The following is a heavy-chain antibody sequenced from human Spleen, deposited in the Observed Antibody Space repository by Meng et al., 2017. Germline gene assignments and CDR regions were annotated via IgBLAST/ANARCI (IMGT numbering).Heavy chain of an antibody. CDR2: INHSGST. V-gene: IGHV4-34*01. CDR1: GGSFSGYY. Sequence: SQTLSLTCAVYGGSFSGYYWSWIRQPPGKGLEWIGEINHSGSTNYNPSLKSRVTISVDTSKNHFSLKLSSVTAADTAVYCCATGTYYLDYWGQGTLVTVSS. D-gene: IGHD1-26*01. CDR3: ATGTYYLDY. J-gene: IGHJ4*02.